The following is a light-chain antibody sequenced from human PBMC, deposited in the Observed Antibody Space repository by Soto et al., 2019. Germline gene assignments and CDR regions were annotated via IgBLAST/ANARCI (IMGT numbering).Light chain of an antibody. V-gene: IGKV3D-15*01. Sequence: EIVMTQAPATLSVSPGERATLSCRASQSVSSNLAWYQQKPGQAPRLLIYGASSRATGIPDRFSGRGSGTEFTLTISSLQPDDFATYYCQHYNSYSEAFGQGTKVDIK. CDR3: QHYNSYSEA. CDR2: GAS. CDR1: QSVSSN. J-gene: IGKJ1*01.